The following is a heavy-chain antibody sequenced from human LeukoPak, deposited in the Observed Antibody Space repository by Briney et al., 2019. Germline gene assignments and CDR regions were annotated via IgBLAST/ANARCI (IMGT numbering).Heavy chain of an antibody. CDR1: GFTFSSYA. J-gene: IGHJ5*02. CDR3: AKDPTVGEWPNWFDP. D-gene: IGHD3-16*01. Sequence: GGSLRLSCAASGFTFSSYAMGWVRQAPEGGLQWVSAISGSGGATYSADSVKGRFTISRDNSKNTLYLQMNTLRAEGTAVYYCAKDPTVGEWPNWFDPWGQGTLVTVSS. CDR2: ISGSGGAT. V-gene: IGHV3-23*01.